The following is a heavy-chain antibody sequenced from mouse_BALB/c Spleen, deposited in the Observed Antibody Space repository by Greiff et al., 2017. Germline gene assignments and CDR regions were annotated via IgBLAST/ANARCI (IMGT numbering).Heavy chain of an antibody. CDR2: ISYSGST. J-gene: IGHJ2*01. CDR3: ARGRYDGDYFDY. V-gene: IGHV3-8*02. CDR1: GDSITSGY. Sequence: EVKLQESGPSLVKPSQTLSLTCSVTGDSITSGYWNWIRKFPGNKLEYMGYISYSGSTYYNPSLKSRISITRDTSKNQYYLQLNSVTTEDTATYYCARGRYDGDYFDYWGQGTTLTVSS. D-gene: IGHD2-14*01.